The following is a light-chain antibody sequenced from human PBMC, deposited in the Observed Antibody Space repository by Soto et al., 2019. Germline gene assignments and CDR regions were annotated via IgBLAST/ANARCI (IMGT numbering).Light chain of an antibody. Sequence: QSVVTQPPSASGTPGQRVTISCSGSSSNIGSDYVYWFQQIPGTAPKLLIYTNDQRPSGVSDRFSGSKPGTSASLAISGLRSDDEADYWCAAWDARLSAWVFGGGTKLTVL. CDR2: TND. V-gene: IGLV1-47*02. CDR1: SSNIGSDY. J-gene: IGLJ3*02. CDR3: AAWDARLSAWV.